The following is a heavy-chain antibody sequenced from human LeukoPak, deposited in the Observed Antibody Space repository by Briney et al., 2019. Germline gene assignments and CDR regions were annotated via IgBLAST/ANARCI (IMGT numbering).Heavy chain of an antibody. J-gene: IGHJ6*03. Sequence: GASVKVSCKASGGTFSSYAISWVRQAPGQGLEWMGGIIPIFGTANYAQKFQGRVTITADESTSTAYMELSSLRSEDTAVYYCARGGYYDFWSGYLVRNYYYMDVWGKGTTVTVSS. D-gene: IGHD3-3*01. CDR1: GGTFSSYA. CDR2: IIPIFGTA. V-gene: IGHV1-69*13. CDR3: ARGGYYDFWSGYLVRNYYYMDV.